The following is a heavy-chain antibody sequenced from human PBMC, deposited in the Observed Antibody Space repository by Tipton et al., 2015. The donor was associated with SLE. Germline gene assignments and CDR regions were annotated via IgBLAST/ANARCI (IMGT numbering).Heavy chain of an antibody. CDR3: ARDLRVDTAMVRRALDI. V-gene: IGHV1-18*01. CDR1: GYTFTSYG. D-gene: IGHD5-18*01. J-gene: IGHJ3*02. Sequence: QVQLVQSGAGVKKPGASVKVSCKASGYTFTSYGISWVRQAPGQGLERMGWISAYNGNTNYAQKLQGRVTMTTDTSTSTAYMELRSLRSDDTAVYYCARDLRVDTAMVRRALDIWGQGTMVTVSS. CDR2: ISAYNGNT.